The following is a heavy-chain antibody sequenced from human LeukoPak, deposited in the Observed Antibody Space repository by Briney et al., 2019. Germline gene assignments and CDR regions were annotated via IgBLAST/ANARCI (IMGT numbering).Heavy chain of an antibody. D-gene: IGHD6-13*01. CDR1: GGSISSYY. CDR3: ARVTVAAAAGGFDY. Sequence: SETLSLTCTVSGGSISSYYWSWIRQPPGKGLEWIGYIYYSGSTNYNPSLKSRVTISVDTSKNQYSLKLSSVTAADAAVHYCARVTVAAAAGGFDYWGQGTLVTVSS. CDR2: IYYSGST. J-gene: IGHJ4*02. V-gene: IGHV4-59*01.